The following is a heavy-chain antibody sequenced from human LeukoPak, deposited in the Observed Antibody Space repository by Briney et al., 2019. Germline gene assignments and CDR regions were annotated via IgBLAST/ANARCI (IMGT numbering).Heavy chain of an antibody. V-gene: IGHV3-23*01. D-gene: IGHD3-16*01. Sequence: GGSLRLSCTASEFTFSSYAMSWVRQAPGKGLEWVSSISGSGGSTYYADSVKGRFTISRDNSKNSLYLQMNTLRADDTAVYYCARDGFGTGSNWGQGTLVTVSS. J-gene: IGHJ4*02. CDR2: ISGSGGST. CDR1: EFTFSSYA. CDR3: ARDGFGTGSN.